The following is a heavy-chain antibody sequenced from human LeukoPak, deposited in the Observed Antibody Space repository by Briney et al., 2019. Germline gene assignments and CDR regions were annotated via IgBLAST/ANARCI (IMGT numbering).Heavy chain of an antibody. CDR1: GGSISSYY. J-gene: IGHJ6*03. Sequence: TSETLSLTCTGSGGSISSYYWSWIRQPAGKGPEWIGRIYISGSTNYNPSLKSRVTMSIDTSKNQFSLKLTFVTAADTAVYYCAREVVDATPSRDYYYYMDVWGKGTTVTVSS. V-gene: IGHV4-4*07. CDR3: AREVVDATPSRDYYYYMDV. CDR2: IYISGST. D-gene: IGHD2-15*01.